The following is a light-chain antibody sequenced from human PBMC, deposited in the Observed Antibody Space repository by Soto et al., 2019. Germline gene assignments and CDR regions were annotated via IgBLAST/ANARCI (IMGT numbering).Light chain of an antibody. J-gene: IGKJ4*01. CDR3: QQYNNWPRAT. CDR1: QSVVSS. CDR2: AAS. V-gene: IGKV3-15*01. Sequence: EILMTQSPATLSVSPGESATLSCRASQSVVSSLAWYQQKPGQTPRLLIYAASTRATGIPARFSGSGSGTEFILTISSLQSEDFALYYCQQYNNWPRATFGGGTKVDIK.